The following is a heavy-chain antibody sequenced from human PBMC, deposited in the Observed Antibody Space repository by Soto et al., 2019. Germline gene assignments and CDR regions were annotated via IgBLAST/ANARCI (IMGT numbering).Heavy chain of an antibody. CDR1: GGSISSSSYY. Sequence: SETLSLTCTVSGGSISSSSYYWGWIRQPPGKGLEWIGSIYYSGSTYYNPSLKSRVTISVDTSKNQFSLKLSSVTAADTAVYYCARRVTYCSSTSCWPSDYYYYYYMDVWGKGTTVTVSS. V-gene: IGHV4-39*01. CDR3: ARRVTYCSSTSCWPSDYYYYYYMDV. CDR2: IYYSGST. D-gene: IGHD2-2*01. J-gene: IGHJ6*03.